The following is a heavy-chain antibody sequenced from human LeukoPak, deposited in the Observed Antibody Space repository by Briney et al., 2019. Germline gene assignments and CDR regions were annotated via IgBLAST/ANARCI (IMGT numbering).Heavy chain of an antibody. CDR1: GGSFSGYY. V-gene: IGHV4-34*01. CDR3: TRGSIAYYYMDV. D-gene: IGHD3-22*01. Sequence: SETLSLTCAVYGGSFSGYYWSWIRQPPGKGLEWIGEINHSGSTNYNPSLKSRVTISVDTSKNQFSLKLSSVTAADTAVYYYTRGSIAYYYMDVWGKGTTVTISS. CDR2: INHSGST. J-gene: IGHJ6*03.